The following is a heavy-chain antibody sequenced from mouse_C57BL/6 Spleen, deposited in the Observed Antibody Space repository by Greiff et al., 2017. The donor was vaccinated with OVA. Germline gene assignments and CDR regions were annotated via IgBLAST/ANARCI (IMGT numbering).Heavy chain of an antibody. D-gene: IGHD2-3*01. Sequence: VKLQESGPGLVQPSQSLSITCTVSGFSLTSYGVHWVRQSPGKGLEWLGVIWSGGSTDYNAAFISRLSISKDNSKSQVFFKMNSLQADDTAIYYCARNRDGYSYYAMDYWGQGTSVTVSS. J-gene: IGHJ4*01. CDR3: ARNRDGYSYYAMDY. CDR1: GFSLTSYG. CDR2: IWSGGST. V-gene: IGHV2-2*01.